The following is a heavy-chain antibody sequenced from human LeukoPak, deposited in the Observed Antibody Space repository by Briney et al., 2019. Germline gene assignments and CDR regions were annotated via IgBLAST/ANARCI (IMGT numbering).Heavy chain of an antibody. Sequence: SETLSPTCTVSGGSISSYYWSWIRQPPGKGLEWIGYIYYSGSTNYNPSLKSRVTISVDTSKNQFSLKLSSVTAADTAVYYCASREGYCSSTSCYHWFDPWGQGTLVTVSS. CDR3: ASREGYCSSTSCYHWFDP. D-gene: IGHD2-2*01. CDR1: GGSISSYY. V-gene: IGHV4-59*08. CDR2: IYYSGST. J-gene: IGHJ5*02.